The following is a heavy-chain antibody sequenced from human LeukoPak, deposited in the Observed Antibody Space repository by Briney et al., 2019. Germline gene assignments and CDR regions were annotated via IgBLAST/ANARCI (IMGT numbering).Heavy chain of an antibody. J-gene: IGHJ4*02. CDR3: AREIRNPSDYFDY. CDR1: GGSISSGGYY. CDR2: IYYSGST. V-gene: IGHV4-31*03. Sequence: SETLSLTCTVSGGSISSGGYYWSWIRQHPGKGLEGIGYIYYSGSTYYNPSVKSRVTISVATSKNQSSLKLSSVAAADTAVYYCAREIRNPSDYFDYWGRGTLVTVSS.